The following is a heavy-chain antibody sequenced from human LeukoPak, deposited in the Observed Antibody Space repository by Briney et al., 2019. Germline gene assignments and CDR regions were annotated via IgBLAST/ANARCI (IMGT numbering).Heavy chain of an antibody. J-gene: IGHJ4*02. CDR2: IYHSGST. D-gene: IGHD4-17*01. V-gene: IGHV4-59*12. CDR1: GGSISSYY. Sequence: SETLSLTCTVSGGSISSYYWSWIRQPPGKGLEWIGYIYHSGSTYYNPSLKSRVTISVDRSKNQFSLKLSSVTAADTAVYYCASYDYGDYYFDYWGQGTLVTVSS. CDR3: ASYDYGDYYFDY.